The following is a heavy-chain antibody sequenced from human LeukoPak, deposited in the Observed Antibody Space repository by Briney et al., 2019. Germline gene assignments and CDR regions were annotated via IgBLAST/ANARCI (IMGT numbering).Heavy chain of an antibody. D-gene: IGHD3-22*01. CDR1: GFTFSSYS. Sequence: PGGSLRLSCAASGFTFSSYSMNWVRQAPGKGLEWVANIKKDGSDKNYVDSVKGRFTISRDNAKNSLFLQMSSLRAEDTAVYYCARGGGNDYDTSGYYYLAAYWGQGTLVTVSS. J-gene: IGHJ4*02. V-gene: IGHV3-7*01. CDR3: ARGGGNDYDTSGYYYLAAY. CDR2: IKKDGSDK.